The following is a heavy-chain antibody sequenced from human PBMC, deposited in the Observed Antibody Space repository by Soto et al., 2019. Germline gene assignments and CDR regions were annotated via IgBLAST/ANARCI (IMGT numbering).Heavy chain of an antibody. V-gene: IGHV1-3*05. CDR1: GYTFTSYA. D-gene: IGHD3-22*01. CDR2: INAGNGNT. Sequence: QVQLVQSGAEEKKPGASVKVSCKASGYTFTSYAMHWVRQAPGQRLEWMGWINAGNGNTKYSQKFQGRVTITRDTSASTAYMELSSLRSEDTAVYDCARSGYQKRHFDLWGRGTLVTVSS. J-gene: IGHJ2*01. CDR3: ARSGYQKRHFDL.